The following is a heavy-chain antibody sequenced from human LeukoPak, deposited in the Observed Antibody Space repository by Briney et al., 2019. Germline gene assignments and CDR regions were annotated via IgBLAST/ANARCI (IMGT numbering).Heavy chain of an antibody. J-gene: IGHJ4*02. CDR2: ISYDGGNQ. Sequence: GGSLRLSCAASGFTFSSYAMHWVRQPPGKGLEWVAVISYDGGNQYYADSVQGRFTISRDNSKNTSYLQMNSLRAEDTAVYYCAKDPGSGIPPHYFHYWGQGTLVTVSS. V-gene: IGHV3-30*18. CDR1: GFTFSSYA. CDR3: AKDPGSGIPPHYFHY. D-gene: IGHD3-10*01.